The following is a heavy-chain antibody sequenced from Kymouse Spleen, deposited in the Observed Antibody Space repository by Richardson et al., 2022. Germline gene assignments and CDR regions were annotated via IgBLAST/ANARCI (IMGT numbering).Heavy chain of an antibody. CDR1: GGSISSGGYY. CDR3: ARDDGDSYYYYYGMDV. Sequence: QVQLQESGPGLVKPSQTLSLTCTVSGGSISSGGYYWSWIRQHPGKGLEWIGYIYYSGSTYYNPSLKSRVTISVDTSKNQFSLKLSSVTAADTAVYYCARDDGDSYYYYYGMDVWGQGTTVTVSS. CDR2: IYYSGST. D-gene: IGHD4-17*01. J-gene: IGHJ6*02. V-gene: IGHV4-31*03.